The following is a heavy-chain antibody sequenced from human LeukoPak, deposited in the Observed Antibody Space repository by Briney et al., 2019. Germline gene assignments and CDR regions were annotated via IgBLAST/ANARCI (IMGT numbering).Heavy chain of an antibody. CDR1: GGSFSGYY. Sequence: SETLSLTCAVYGGSFSGYYWSWIRQPPGKGLEWIAEIDHSGRTNFNRSLKSRITISVDTSKKYFSLKLSSVTAADTAVYYCARKGLTKPLSVAVDFDSWGQGTLVTVSS. CDR3: ARKGLTKPLSVAVDFDS. CDR2: IDHSGRT. V-gene: IGHV4-34*01. J-gene: IGHJ4*02. D-gene: IGHD6-19*01.